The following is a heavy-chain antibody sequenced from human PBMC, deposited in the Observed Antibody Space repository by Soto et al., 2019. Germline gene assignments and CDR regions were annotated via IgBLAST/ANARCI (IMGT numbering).Heavy chain of an antibody. CDR1: GYTFTSYD. Sequence: VASVKVSCKASGYTFTSYDINWVRQATGQGLEWMGWMNPNSGNTGYAQKFQGRVTMTWNTSISTGCMELSSLRSEDTAVYYCERGAVGYYSGYFDYWGQGILVTVSS. J-gene: IGHJ4*02. V-gene: IGHV1-8*01. D-gene: IGHD3-22*01. CDR3: ERGAVGYYSGYFDY. CDR2: MNPNSGNT.